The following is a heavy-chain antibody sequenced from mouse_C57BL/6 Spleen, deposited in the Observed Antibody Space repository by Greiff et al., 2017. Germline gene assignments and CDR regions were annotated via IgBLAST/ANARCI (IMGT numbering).Heavy chain of an antibody. V-gene: IGHV1-54*01. D-gene: IGHD2-4*01. CDR2: INPGSGGT. CDR3: ARDTITRAMDY. J-gene: IGHJ4*01. Sequence: VKLMESGAELVRPGTSVKVSCKASGYAFTNYLIEWVKQRPGQGLEWIGVINPGSGGTNYNEKFKGKATLTADKSSSTAYMQLSSLTSEDSAVYFCARDTITRAMDYWGQGTSVTVSS. CDR1: GYAFTNYL.